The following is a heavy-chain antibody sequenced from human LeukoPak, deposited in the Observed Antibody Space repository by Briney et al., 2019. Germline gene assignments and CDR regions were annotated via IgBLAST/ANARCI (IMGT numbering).Heavy chain of an antibody. D-gene: IGHD2-2*01. J-gene: IGHJ2*01. CDR1: GFTFSSYG. V-gene: IGHV3-30*02. CDR3: ARVAEWKVPAAMSWYFDL. CDR2: IRYDGSNK. Sequence: GESLRLSCAASGFTFSSYGMHWVRQAPGKGLEWVAFIRYDGSNKYYADSVKGRFTISRDNAKNSLYLQMNSLRAEDTAVYYCARVAEWKVPAAMSWYFDLWGRGTLVTVSS.